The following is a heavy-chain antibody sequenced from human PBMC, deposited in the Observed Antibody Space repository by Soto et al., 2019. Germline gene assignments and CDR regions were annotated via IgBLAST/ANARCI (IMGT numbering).Heavy chain of an antibody. V-gene: IGHV1-69*01. D-gene: IGHD6-13*01. Sequence: QVQLVQSGAEVKKPGSSVKVSCKASGGTFSSYAISWVRQAPGQGLEWMGGIIPIFGTANYAQKFQGRVTITAAESTRTGYMELRSLRSEDTAVYYCATVNRYSSSWRYYYYGMDVWGQGTTVTVSS. J-gene: IGHJ6*02. CDR2: IIPIFGTA. CDR1: GGTFSSYA. CDR3: ATVNRYSSSWRYYYYGMDV.